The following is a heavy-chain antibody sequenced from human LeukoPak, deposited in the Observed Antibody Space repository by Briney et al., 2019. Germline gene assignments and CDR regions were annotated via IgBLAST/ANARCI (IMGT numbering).Heavy chain of an antibody. Sequence: GASVKVSCKASGYTFTSYYMHWVRQAPGQGLEWMGIINPSGGSTSYAQKFQGRVTMTRDMSTSTVYMELSSLRSEDTAVYYCASFDGYNSGYYYMDVWGKGTTVTVS. CDR1: GYTFTSYY. CDR2: INPSGGST. D-gene: IGHD5-24*01. J-gene: IGHJ6*03. V-gene: IGHV1-46*01. CDR3: ASFDGYNSGYYYMDV.